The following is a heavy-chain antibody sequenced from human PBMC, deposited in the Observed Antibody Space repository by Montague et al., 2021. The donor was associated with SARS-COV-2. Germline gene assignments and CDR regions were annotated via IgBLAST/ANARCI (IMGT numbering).Heavy chain of an antibody. J-gene: IGHJ2*01. Sequence: SETLSLTCTVSGGSISSYYWSWIRQPPGKGLEWIGYIYYSGSTNYNPSLKSRVTISVDTSKNQFSLKLSPVTAADTAVYYCAREGYSSSWYPVSWYFDLWGRGTLVTVSS. CDR3: AREGYSSSWYPVSWYFDL. V-gene: IGHV4-59*01. D-gene: IGHD6-13*01. CDR1: GGSISSYY. CDR2: IYYSGST.